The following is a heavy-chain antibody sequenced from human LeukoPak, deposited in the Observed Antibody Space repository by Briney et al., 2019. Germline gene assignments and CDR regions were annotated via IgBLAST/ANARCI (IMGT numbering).Heavy chain of an antibody. CDR3: ARSYYGSGSSRLSYYYYGMDV. CDR1: GGSISSSSYY. CDR2: IYYSGST. V-gene: IGHV4-39*07. J-gene: IGHJ6*02. D-gene: IGHD3-10*01. Sequence: PSETLSLTCTVSGGSISSSSYYWGWIRQPPGKGLEWIGSIYYSGSTYYNPSLKSRVTISVDKSKNQFSLKLSSVTAADTAVYYCARSYYGSGSSRLSYYYYGMDVWGQGTTVTVSS.